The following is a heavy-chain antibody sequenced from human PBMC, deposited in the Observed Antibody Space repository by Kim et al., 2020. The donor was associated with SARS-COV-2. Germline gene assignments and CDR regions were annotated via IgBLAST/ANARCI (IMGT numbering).Heavy chain of an antibody. CDR3: ARDPVGEGYSFFAY. CDR1: GLTVSSNH. D-gene: IGHD4-4*01. V-gene: IGHV3-53*01. CDR2: IFRGGST. Sequence: GGSLRLSCAASGLTVSSNHMTWIRQAPGKGLEWVSVIFRGGSTYYAASVQGRFTISRDYSKNTLSLQMNSLRAEDTAIYYCARDPVGEGYSFFAYWGQGT. J-gene: IGHJ4*02.